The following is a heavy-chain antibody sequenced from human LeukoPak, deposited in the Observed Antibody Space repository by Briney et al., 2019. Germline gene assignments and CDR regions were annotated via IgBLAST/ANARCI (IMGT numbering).Heavy chain of an antibody. J-gene: IGHJ4*02. D-gene: IGHD3-16*01. CDR1: GGSFSGYY. V-gene: IGHV4-34*01. CDR3: ARRDYVWGSYSPFDY. Sequence: PSETLSLTCAVYGGSFSGYYWSWIRQPPGKRLEWIGEINHSGSTNYNPSLKSRVTISVDTSKNQFSLKLSSVTAADTAVYYCARRDYVWGSYSPFDYWGQGTLVTVSP. CDR2: INHSGST.